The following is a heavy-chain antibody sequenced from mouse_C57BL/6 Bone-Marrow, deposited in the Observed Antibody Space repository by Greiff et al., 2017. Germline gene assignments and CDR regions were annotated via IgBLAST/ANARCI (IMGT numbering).Heavy chain of an antibody. CDR2: ILPGSGST. D-gene: IGHD1-1*01. CDR1: GYTFTGYW. J-gene: IGHJ2*01. V-gene: IGHV1-9*01. Sequence: QVQLQQSGAELMKPGASVKLSCKATGYTFTGYWIEWVKQRPGHGLEWIGEILPGSGSTNYNQKFKDKATLTADKSSSTAYMQLSSLTYEDSAVYYCARDYYGYWGQGTTLTVSS. CDR3: ARDYYGY.